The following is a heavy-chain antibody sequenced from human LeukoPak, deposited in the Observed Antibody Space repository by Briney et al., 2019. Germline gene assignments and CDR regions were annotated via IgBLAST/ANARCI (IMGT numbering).Heavy chain of an antibody. V-gene: IGHV3-30-3*01. D-gene: IGHD6-19*01. Sequence: GTSLRLSCAASGFNFSTSAMHWVRQAPGKGLEWVAIILYDGSNKYYANSVKGRFSISRDNSKNTVYLQLSSLRVEDTAIYYCARDLYAGGWATDFWGQGTLVTVSS. J-gene: IGHJ4*02. CDR1: GFNFSTSA. CDR2: ILYDGSNK. CDR3: ARDLYAGGWATDF.